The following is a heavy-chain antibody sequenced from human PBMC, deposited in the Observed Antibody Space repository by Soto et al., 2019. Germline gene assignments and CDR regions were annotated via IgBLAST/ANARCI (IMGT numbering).Heavy chain of an antibody. CDR2: IYYSGST. D-gene: IGHD7-27*01. V-gene: IGHV4-39*01. Sequence: SETLSLTCTVSGGSISSSSYYWGWIRQPPGKGLEWIGSIYYSGSTYYNPSLKSRVTISVDTSKNQFSLKLSSVTAADTAVYYCERNGELGILSSWFDPWGQGTLVTVSS. J-gene: IGHJ5*02. CDR3: ERNGELGILSSWFDP. CDR1: GGSISSSSYY.